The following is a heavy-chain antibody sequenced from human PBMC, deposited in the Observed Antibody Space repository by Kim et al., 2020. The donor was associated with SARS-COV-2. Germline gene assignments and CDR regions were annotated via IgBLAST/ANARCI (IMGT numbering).Heavy chain of an antibody. CDR1: GGSFSGYY. V-gene: IGHV4-34*01. D-gene: IGHD6-19*01. J-gene: IGHJ4*02. CDR3: AEKAVAGTHWVY. CDR2: INHSGST. Sequence: SETLSLTCAVYGGSFSGYYWSWIRQPPGKGLEWIGEINHSGSTNYNPSLKSRVTISVDTSKNQFSLKLSSVTAADTAVYYCAEKAVAGTHWVYWGQGTLVTVSS.